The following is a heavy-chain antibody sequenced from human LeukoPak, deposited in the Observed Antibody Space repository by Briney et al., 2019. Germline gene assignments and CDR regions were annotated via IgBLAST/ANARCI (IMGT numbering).Heavy chain of an antibody. J-gene: IGHJ3*02. D-gene: IGHD2-2*01. CDR2: IYYSGST. V-gene: IGHV4-59*01. Sequence: SETLSLTCTVSGGSISSYYWSWIRQPPGKGLEWIGYIYYSGSTNYNPSLKSRVTISVDTSKNQFSLKLSSVTAADTAVYYCAREGCSSTSCYRYAFDIWGQGTMATVSS. CDR1: GGSISSYY. CDR3: AREGCSSTSCYRYAFDI.